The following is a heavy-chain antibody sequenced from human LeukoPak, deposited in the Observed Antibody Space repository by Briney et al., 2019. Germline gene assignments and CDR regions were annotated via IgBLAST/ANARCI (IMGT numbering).Heavy chain of an antibody. CDR1: GFTFDDYA. Sequence: GGSLRLSCAASGFTFDDYAMHWVRQAPGKGLEWVSGISWNSGSIGYADSVKGRFTISRDNAKNSQYLQMNSLRAEDTALYYCAKDFRLYYYYGMDVWGQGTTVTVSS. V-gene: IGHV3-9*01. CDR2: ISWNSGSI. CDR3: AKDFRLYYYYGMDV. D-gene: IGHD3-22*01. J-gene: IGHJ6*02.